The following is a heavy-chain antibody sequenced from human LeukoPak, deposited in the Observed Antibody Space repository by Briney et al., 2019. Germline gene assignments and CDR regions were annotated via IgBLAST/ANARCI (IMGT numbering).Heavy chain of an antibody. CDR3: AKDQSYNWNYGSHDY. V-gene: IGHV3-23*01. J-gene: IGHJ4*02. Sequence: PGGSLRLSCAASGFTFSSYAMSWVRQAPGKGLEWVSAISGSGGSTYYADSVKGRFTISRDNSKNTLYLHMNSLRAEDTAVYYCAKDQSYNWNYGSHDYWGQGTLVTVSS. D-gene: IGHD1-7*01. CDR1: GFTFSSYA. CDR2: ISGSGGST.